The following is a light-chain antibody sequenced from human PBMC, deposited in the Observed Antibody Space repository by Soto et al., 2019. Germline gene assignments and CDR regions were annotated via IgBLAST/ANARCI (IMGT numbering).Light chain of an antibody. V-gene: IGKV1-39*01. CDR2: AAS. CDR3: QQSYSTPPT. Sequence: DIPMTQSPSSLSASVGDRVTITCRASQSISKSLNWYQRKPGKAPNLLIYAASSLQGGVPSRFSGSGSGTDFTLSISSLRPEDSATYYCQQSYSTPPTFGGGTKVEIK. J-gene: IGKJ4*01. CDR1: QSISKS.